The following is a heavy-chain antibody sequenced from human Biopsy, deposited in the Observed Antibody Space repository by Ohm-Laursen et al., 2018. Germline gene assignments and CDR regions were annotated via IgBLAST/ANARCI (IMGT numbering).Heavy chain of an antibody. CDR1: GASLSSHY. CDR3: AKEITVYGVVLPYYFDD. Sequence: SETLSLTCTVSGASLSSHYWSWIRQPPGKGLEWLGYFYGSGNTYYNPSLKSRVTISVDPSKNQFSLKLNAVTAADTAVYYCAKEITVYGVVLPYYFDDWGQGTLVTVSS. CDR2: FYGSGNT. V-gene: IGHV4-59*11. D-gene: IGHD3-3*01. J-gene: IGHJ4*02.